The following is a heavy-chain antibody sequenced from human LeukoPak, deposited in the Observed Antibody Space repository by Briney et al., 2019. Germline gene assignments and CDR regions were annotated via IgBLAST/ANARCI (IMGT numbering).Heavy chain of an antibody. V-gene: IGHV1-18*01. CDR1: GYTFTSYG. CDR3: ARDRRRYYYYGMDV. Sequence: GASVKVSCKASGYTFTSYGISWVRQAPGQGLEWMGWISAYNGNTNYAQKLQGRVTTTTDTSTSTAYMELRSLRSDDTAVYYCARDRRRYYYYGMDVWGQGTTVTVSS. J-gene: IGHJ6*02. CDR2: ISAYNGNT.